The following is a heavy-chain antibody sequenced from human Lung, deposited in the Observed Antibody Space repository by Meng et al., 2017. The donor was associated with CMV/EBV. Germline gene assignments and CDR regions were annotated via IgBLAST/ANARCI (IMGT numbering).Heavy chain of an antibody. CDR1: GDSITNHNW. J-gene: IGHJ1*01. CDR2: IPHRGSS. CDR3: LRRSGGSV. Sequence: RGSGPALAKPPETLSLTCSVSGDSITNHNWWAWVRQPPGKGLEWIGEIPHRGSSAYNPSLKSRVSMSIDKSKNQFSLKLTPVTAADTAVYHCLRRSGGSVWGQGTLVTVSS. D-gene: IGHD3-10*01. V-gene: IGHV4-4*03.